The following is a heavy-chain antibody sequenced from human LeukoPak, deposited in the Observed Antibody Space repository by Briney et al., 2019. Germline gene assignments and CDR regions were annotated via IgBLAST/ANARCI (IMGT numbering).Heavy chain of an antibody. CDR3: AREIFGSGSYPDF. V-gene: IGHV3-21*06. CDR1: GFTFSIYS. J-gene: IGHJ4*02. Sequence: PGGSLRLSCAASGFTFSIYSINWVRQAPGKGLEWVSSISSTSRFIYYADSVKGRFTISRDDANNSLRLQMNNLRPEDTAVYYCAREIFGSGSYPDFWGQGTLVTVSS. CDR2: ISSTSRFI. D-gene: IGHD3-10*01.